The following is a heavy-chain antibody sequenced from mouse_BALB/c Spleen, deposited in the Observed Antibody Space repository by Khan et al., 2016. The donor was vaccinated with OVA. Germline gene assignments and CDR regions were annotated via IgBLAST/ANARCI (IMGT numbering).Heavy chain of an antibody. V-gene: IGHV1S136*01. D-gene: IGHD2-14*01. Sequence: VQLKQSGPELVKPGASVKMSCKASGYTFTSYVMHWVRQKPGQGLEWIGYIYPYNDDTKFNEKFKGKATLTSDKSSSTACMELSSLTSEDSAVYYCARNYRYDVYFDYWGQGTTLTVSS. CDR3: ARNYRYDVYFDY. J-gene: IGHJ2*01. CDR2: IYPYNDDT. CDR1: GYTFTSYV.